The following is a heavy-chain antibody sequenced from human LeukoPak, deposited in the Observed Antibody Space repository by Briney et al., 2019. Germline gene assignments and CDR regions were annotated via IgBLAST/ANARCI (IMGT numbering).Heavy chain of an antibody. D-gene: IGHD1-26*01. CDR1: GFTFSSYW. J-gene: IGHJ5*02. Sequence: GGSLRLSCAASGFTFSSYWMHWVRQAPGKGLVWDSRINSDGSSTSYADSVKGRFTISRDNAKNTLYLQMNSLRAEDTAVYYCARMRRPRIVGTYNWFDPWGQGTLVTVSS. CDR3: ARMRRPRIVGTYNWFDP. CDR2: INSDGSST. V-gene: IGHV3-74*01.